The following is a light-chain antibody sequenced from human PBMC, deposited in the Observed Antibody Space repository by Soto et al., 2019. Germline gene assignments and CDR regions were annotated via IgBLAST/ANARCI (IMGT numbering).Light chain of an antibody. J-gene: IGKJ5*01. CDR1: QSVSRSN. Sequence: EIVLTQSPDTLSLSPGERATVSCRASQSVSRSNLAWYQHKPGQAPRLLIYGTSNRATGIPDRFTGSGSGTDLTLTISSQEPEDFAVYYCEQYGSSPPSITFGQGTRLE. CDR3: EQYGSSPPSIT. CDR2: GTS. V-gene: IGKV3-20*01.